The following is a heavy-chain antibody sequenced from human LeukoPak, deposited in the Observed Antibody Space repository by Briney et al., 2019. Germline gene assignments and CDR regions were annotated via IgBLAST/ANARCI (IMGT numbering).Heavy chain of an antibody. J-gene: IGHJ3*02. Sequence: GASVKVSCKASGGTFSSYAISWVRQAPGQGLEWMGGIIPIFGTANYAQKFQGRVTMTRDMSTSTVYMELSSLRSEDTAVYYCARDPAIVVVPAARNAFDIWGQGTMVTVSS. CDR2: IIPIFGTA. CDR3: ARDPAIVVVPAARNAFDI. D-gene: IGHD2-2*01. CDR1: GGTFSSYA. V-gene: IGHV1-69*05.